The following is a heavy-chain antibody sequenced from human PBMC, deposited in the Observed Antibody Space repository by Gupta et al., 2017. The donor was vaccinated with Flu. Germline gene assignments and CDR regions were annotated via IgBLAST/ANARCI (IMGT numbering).Heavy chain of an antibody. Sequence: QVQLVESGGGVVQPGRSLRLSCAASGFTFSSFGMHWVRQAPGKGLEWVAFLSYDGSKTYYADSVKGRFTISRDNSKDTLYLQMNSLKTEDTAVYYCARRYGTTLWDFDPWGQGTLVTVSS. CDR2: LSYDGSKT. CDR1: GFTFSSFG. CDR3: ARRYGTTLWDFDP. V-gene: IGHV3-30*03. D-gene: IGHD2-8*01. J-gene: IGHJ5*02.